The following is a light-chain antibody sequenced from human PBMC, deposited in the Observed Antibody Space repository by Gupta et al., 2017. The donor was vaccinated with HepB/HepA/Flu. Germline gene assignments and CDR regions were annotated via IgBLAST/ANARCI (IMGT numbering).Light chain of an antibody. Sequence: QSVLTQPPSVSGAPGQRVTISCPGSSSNIGAGYDVHWYQQLPGTAPKLLIYGNSNRPSGVPDRFSGSKSGTSASLAITGLQAEDEADYYCQSYDSSLSASGVFGGGTKLTVL. CDR1: SSNIGAGYD. CDR2: GNS. CDR3: QSYDSSLSASGV. J-gene: IGLJ3*02. V-gene: IGLV1-40*01.